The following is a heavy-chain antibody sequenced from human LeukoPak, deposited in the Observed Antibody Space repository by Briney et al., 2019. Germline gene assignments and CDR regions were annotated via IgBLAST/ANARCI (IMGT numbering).Heavy chain of an antibody. Sequence: ASVKVSCKASGYPFRNYGINWVRQAPGQGLEWMGWISTYNGNTKYAQNLQGRVTLTTDTSTSTVDMELRSLRSADTAVYYCARDAAYCGGDCYRYYFDYWGQGTLVTVSS. CDR2: ISTYNGNT. CDR1: GYPFRNYG. V-gene: IGHV1-18*01. D-gene: IGHD2-21*02. CDR3: ARDAAYCGGDCYRYYFDY. J-gene: IGHJ4*02.